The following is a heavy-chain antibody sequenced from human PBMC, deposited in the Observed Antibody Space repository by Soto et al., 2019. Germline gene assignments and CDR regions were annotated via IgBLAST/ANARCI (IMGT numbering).Heavy chain of an antibody. V-gene: IGHV4-39*07. CDR1: GGSISSSSYY. J-gene: IGHJ2*01. CDR2: IYYSGST. CDR3: ATVIAAAGTWYFDL. D-gene: IGHD6-13*01. Sequence: SETLSLTCTVSGGSISSSSYYWGWIRQPPGKGLEWIGSIYYSGSTYYNPSLKSRVTISVATSKNQFSLKLCSVTVADTAVYDCATVIAAAGTWYFDLWGRGTLVTVSS.